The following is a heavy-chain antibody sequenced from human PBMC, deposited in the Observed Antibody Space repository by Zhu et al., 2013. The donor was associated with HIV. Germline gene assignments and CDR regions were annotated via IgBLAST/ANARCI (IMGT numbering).Heavy chain of an antibody. CDR2: IFYSGST. V-gene: IGHV4-30-4*01. D-gene: IGHD1-26*01. CDR1: GGSISTGDYY. J-gene: IGHJ1*01. Sequence: QVQLQESGPGLLKPSQTLSLICTVSGGSISTGDYYWSWIRQPPGKGLEWIGYIFYSGSTHYNPSLQTRVTMSVDTSKNQFSLTVNSVTAADTAVYYCARAGGSYLQLDFQHWGQGTLVTVSS. CDR3: ARAGGSYLQLDFQH.